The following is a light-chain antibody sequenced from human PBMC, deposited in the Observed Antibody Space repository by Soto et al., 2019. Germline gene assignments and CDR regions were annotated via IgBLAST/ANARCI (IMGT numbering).Light chain of an antibody. CDR2: GAS. V-gene: IGKV3-20*01. J-gene: IGKJ2*01. CDR1: QSVSSSY. CDR3: QQYGSSGYT. Sequence: EIVLTQSPGTLSLSPGERATLSCRASQSVSSSYLAWYQQKPGQAPRLLIYGASSRATGIPDRFSGSGSGTDFTLTISRLEPEDFAMYYCQQYGSSGYTFGQGTKLESK.